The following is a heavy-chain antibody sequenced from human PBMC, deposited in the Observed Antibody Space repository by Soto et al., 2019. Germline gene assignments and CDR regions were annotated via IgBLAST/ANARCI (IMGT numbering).Heavy chain of an antibody. J-gene: IGHJ3*02. Sequence: GESLKISCRGSGYSFSTYWIAWVRQIPWKGLEWMGIIYPGDSDTRYSPSFQGQVTISADKSISTAYLQWISLGASDTAMYYCARPWAVGATDASEIWGIQTMVIVSS. V-gene: IGHV5-51*01. CDR2: IYPGDSDT. D-gene: IGHD1-26*01. CDR1: GYSFSTYW. CDR3: ARPWAVGATDASEI.